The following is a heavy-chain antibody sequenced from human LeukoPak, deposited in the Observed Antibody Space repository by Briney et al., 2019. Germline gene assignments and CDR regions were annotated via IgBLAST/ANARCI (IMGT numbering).Heavy chain of an antibody. J-gene: IGHJ4*02. Sequence: AASVKVSCKASGGTFSSYAISWVRQAPGQGLEWMGGIIPIFGTANYAQKFQGRVTITADESTSTAYMELSSLRSEDTAVYYCARCPRGNWNQLDYWGQGTLVTVSS. V-gene: IGHV1-69*13. CDR3: ARCPRGNWNQLDY. CDR2: IIPIFGTA. D-gene: IGHD1-1*01. CDR1: GGTFSSYA.